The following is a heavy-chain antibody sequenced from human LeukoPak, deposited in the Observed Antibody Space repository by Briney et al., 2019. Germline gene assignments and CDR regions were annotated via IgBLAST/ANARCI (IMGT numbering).Heavy chain of an antibody. CDR2: ISGSGGST. CDR3: AKDTYYYGSGSYQPIVYYFDY. J-gene: IGHJ4*02. Sequence: GRSLRLSCAASGFTFSSYAMHWVRQAPGKGLEWVSAISGSGGSTYYADSVKGRFTISRDNSKNTLYLQMNSLRAEDTAVYYCAKDTYYYGSGSYQPIVYYFDYWGQGTLVSVSS. V-gene: IGHV3-23*01. D-gene: IGHD3-10*01. CDR1: GFTFSSYA.